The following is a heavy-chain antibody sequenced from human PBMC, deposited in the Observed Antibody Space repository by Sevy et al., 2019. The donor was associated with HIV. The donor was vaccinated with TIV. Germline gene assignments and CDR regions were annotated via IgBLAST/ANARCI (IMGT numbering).Heavy chain of an antibody. V-gene: IGHV4-59*08. CDR1: GGSINSDH. J-gene: IGHJ3*02. Sequence: SETLSLTCTVSGGSINSDHWNWIRQPPGKGLEWIGFVYYTGGTNYNPSLKNRFTISVDTTKNQFSLKLTSVTAADTAVYYCARRNDFDIWGQGTMVTVSS. CDR2: VYYTGGT. CDR3: ARRNDFDI.